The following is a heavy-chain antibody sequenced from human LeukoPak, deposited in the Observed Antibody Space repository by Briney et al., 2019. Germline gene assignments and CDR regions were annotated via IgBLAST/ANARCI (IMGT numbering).Heavy chain of an antibody. Sequence: SETLSLTCTVSGGSISSSSYYWGWIRQPPGKGLEWIGSIYYSGSTYYNPSLKSRVTISVDTSKNQFSLKLSSVTAADTAVYYCARVSRGGEPLFDYWGQGTLVTVSS. J-gene: IGHJ4*02. D-gene: IGHD1-14*01. CDR3: ARVSRGGEPLFDY. V-gene: IGHV4-39*07. CDR2: IYYSGST. CDR1: GGSISSSSYY.